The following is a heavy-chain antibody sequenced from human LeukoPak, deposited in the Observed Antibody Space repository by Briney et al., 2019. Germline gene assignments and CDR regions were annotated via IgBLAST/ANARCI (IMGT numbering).Heavy chain of an antibody. CDR3: SRDLLMYYSGSGEST. V-gene: IGHV1-2*02. CDR1: GYTFTGYY. CDR2: INPHSGAT. D-gene: IGHD3-10*01. Sequence: GSVKVSCKASGYTFTGYYIHWVRQAPGQGPEWMGWINPHSGATNYAQKFQGRVTMTRDTSISTAFMELSSLRSDDTAMYYCSRDLLMYYSGSGESTWGQGTQVTVSS. J-gene: IGHJ5*02.